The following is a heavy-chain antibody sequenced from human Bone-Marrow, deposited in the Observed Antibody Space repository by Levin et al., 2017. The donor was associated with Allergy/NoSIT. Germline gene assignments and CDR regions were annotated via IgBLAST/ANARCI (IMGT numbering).Heavy chain of an antibody. J-gene: IGHJ6*02. CDR1: GFNFTNAW. D-gene: IGHD2-15*01. V-gene: IGHV3-15*01. CDR2: IKSRNDGGAT. CDR3: STEGGHCSGGSCYLLPFYYGMDV. Sequence: GESLKISCAASGFNFTNAWMSWVRQAPGKGLEWVGRIKSRNDGGATDYAAPVKGRFIISKDVSKNTLYLQMNSLKTQDTAVYYCSTEGGHCSGGSCYLLPFYYGMDVWGQGTTVTVSS.